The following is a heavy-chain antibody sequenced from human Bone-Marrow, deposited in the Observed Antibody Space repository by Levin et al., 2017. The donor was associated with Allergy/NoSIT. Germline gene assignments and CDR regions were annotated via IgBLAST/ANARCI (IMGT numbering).Heavy chain of an antibody. CDR2: ISGSDDST. D-gene: IGHD2-15*01. CDR1: GFTFSNFG. V-gene: IGHV3-23*01. CDR3: AKDQGWYSAY. J-gene: IGHJ4*02. Sequence: GESLKISCAIPGFTFSNFGMSWLRQAPGKGLEWVSGISGSDDSTYYADSVRGRFTISRDKSKNTLYLQMNSLRAEDTAIYHCAKDQGWYSAYWGQGTLVTVSS.